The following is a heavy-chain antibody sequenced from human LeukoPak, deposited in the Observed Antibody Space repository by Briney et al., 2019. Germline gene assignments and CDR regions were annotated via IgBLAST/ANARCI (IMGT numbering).Heavy chain of an antibody. Sequence: PRGSLRLSCAASGFTFSSYAMSWVRQAPGKGLEWVSAISGSGGSTYYADSVKGRFTISRDNSKNTLYLQMNSLRAEDTAVYYCAKVQKSMVTSIDYWGHGRLVSVSS. J-gene: IGHJ4*01. D-gene: IGHD5-18*01. V-gene: IGHV3-23*01. CDR3: AKVQKSMVTSIDY. CDR2: ISGSGGST. CDR1: GFTFSSYA.